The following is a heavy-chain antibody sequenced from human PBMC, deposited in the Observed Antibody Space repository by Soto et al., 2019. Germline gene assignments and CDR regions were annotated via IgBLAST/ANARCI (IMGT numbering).Heavy chain of an antibody. D-gene: IGHD3-9*01. Sequence: PGGSLRLSCAASGFTFSSYAMSWVRQAPGKGLEWVSAISGSGGSTYYADSVKGRFTISRDNSKNTLYLQMNSLRAEDTAVYYCASNKNYDILTGYYTYWGQGTLVTVSS. V-gene: IGHV3-23*01. J-gene: IGHJ4*02. CDR2: ISGSGGST. CDR1: GFTFSSYA. CDR3: ASNKNYDILTGYYTY.